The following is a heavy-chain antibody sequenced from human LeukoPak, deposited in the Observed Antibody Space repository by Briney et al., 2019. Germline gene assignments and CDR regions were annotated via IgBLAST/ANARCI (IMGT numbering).Heavy chain of an antibody. V-gene: IGHV1-69*13. D-gene: IGHD1-26*01. J-gene: IGHJ3*02. CDR1: GGTFSSYA. CDR2: IIPIFGTA. Sequence: SVTVSCKASGGTFSSYAISWVRQAPGQGLEWMGGIIPIFGTANYAQKFQGRVTITADDSTSTAYMELSSLRSDDTAVYYCAKGELASTFDIWGQGTMVTVSS. CDR3: AKGELASTFDI.